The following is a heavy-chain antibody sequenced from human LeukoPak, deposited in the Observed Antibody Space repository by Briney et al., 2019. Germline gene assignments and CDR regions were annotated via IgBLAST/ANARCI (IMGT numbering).Heavy chain of an antibody. D-gene: IGHD3-3*01. V-gene: IGHV3-23*01. Sequence: HPGGSLRLSCAASGFTFSSYAMSWVRQAPGKGLEWVSAISGSGGSTYYADSVKGRFTISRDNSKNTLYLQMNSLRAEDTAVYYFAKGMVTIFGVVPSTFYYFDYWGQGTLVTVSS. CDR3: AKGMVTIFGVVPSTFYYFDY. CDR1: GFTFSSYA. J-gene: IGHJ4*02. CDR2: ISGSGGST.